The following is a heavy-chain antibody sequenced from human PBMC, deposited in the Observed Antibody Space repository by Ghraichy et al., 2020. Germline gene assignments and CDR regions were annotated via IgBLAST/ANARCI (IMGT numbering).Heavy chain of an antibody. CDR2: INAGNGNT. Sequence: ASVKVSCKASGYKFKSYNMHWVRQAPGQGLEWMGWINAGNGNTKYSQKFQGRVTFTRDTSARTAYMELSRLRPEDTAVYYCARDLPPPGWYTMGPGDYWGQGALVTVSS. V-gene: IGHV1-3*01. CDR3: ARDLPPPGWYTMGPGDY. J-gene: IGHJ4*02. CDR1: GYKFKSYN. D-gene: IGHD6-19*01.